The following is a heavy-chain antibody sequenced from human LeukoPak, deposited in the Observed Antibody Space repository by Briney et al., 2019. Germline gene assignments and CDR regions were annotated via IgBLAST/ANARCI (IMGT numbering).Heavy chain of an antibody. V-gene: IGHV3-33*06. J-gene: IGHJ4*02. CDR3: AKYNHRGVLLWPIDY. D-gene: IGHD3-10*01. CDR1: GFTFSSYG. CDR2: IWYDGSNE. Sequence: QPRTSLRLSCAASGFTFSSYGMHWVRQAPGKGLEWVAAIWYDGSNEYYADSVKGRFTISRDNSKNTLYLQMNSLRAEDRAVYYCAKYNHRGVLLWPIDYWGQGTLVTVSS.